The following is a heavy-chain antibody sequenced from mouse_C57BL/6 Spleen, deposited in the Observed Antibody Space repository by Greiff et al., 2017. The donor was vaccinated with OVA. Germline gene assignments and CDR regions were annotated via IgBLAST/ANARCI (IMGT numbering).Heavy chain of an antibody. CDR3: ARIRMDGNYGYFDV. CDR1: GYAFTNYL. Sequence: QVQLQQSGAELVRPGTSVKVSCKASGYAFTNYLIEWVKQRPGQGLEWIGVINPGSGGTNYNEKFKGKATLTADKSSSTAYMQLSSLTSEDSAVYFCARIRMDGNYGYFDVWGTGTTVTVSS. D-gene: IGHD2-1*01. V-gene: IGHV1-54*01. CDR2: INPGSGGT. J-gene: IGHJ1*03.